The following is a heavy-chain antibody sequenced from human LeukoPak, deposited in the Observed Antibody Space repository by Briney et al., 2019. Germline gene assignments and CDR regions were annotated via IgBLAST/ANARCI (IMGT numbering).Heavy chain of an antibody. V-gene: IGHV4-59*01. CDR3: AATDIAAAGTWLDP. Sequence: SETLSLTCTVSGGSISSYYWSWIRQPPGKGLEWLGYMHYSGTTNYNPALKSRVTISVDTSKNQFSLKLSSVTAADTAVYYCAATDIAAAGTWLDPWGQGTLVTVSS. CDR2: MHYSGTT. CDR1: GGSISSYY. D-gene: IGHD6-13*01. J-gene: IGHJ5*02.